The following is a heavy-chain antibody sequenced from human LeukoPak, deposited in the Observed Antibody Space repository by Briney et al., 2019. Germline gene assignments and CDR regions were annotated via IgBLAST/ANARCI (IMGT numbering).Heavy chain of an antibody. Sequence: PGGSLRLSCAASGFTFDDHTMYWVRQTPGKGPEWVSLINWDGGVTYYMDSVKGRFTISRDNSKNSLYLQMISLRTEDTAMYYCAKATATVTTLSAFDYWGRGTLVTVSS. V-gene: IGHV3-43*01. J-gene: IGHJ4*02. D-gene: IGHD4-17*01. CDR1: GFTFDDHT. CDR2: INWDGGVT. CDR3: AKATATVTTLSAFDY.